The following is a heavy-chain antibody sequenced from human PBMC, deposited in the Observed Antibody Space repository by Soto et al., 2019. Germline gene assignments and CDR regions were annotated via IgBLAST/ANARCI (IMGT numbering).Heavy chain of an antibody. D-gene: IGHD4-4*01. CDR1: GFTFSNYA. V-gene: IGHV3-30*18. CDR2: ISCDGSKR. J-gene: IGHJ5*02. CDR3: AKDYIGVTSTTLDP. Sequence: GGSRRRSCSASGFTFSNYAMHWVRQAPGKGLEWVALISCDGSKRDYLDSVKGRFTVSRDKSKSSLFLQMNSLRTEDTAVYYIAKDYIGVTSTTLDPGGKGTRVTFSS.